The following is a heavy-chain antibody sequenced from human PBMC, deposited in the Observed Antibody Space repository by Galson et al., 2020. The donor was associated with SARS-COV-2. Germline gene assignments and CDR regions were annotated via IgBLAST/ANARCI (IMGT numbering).Heavy chain of an antibody. CDR3: ATDPYGPGRSFDY. CDR1: GFTFSSYG. CDR2: ISYVGGKK. V-gene: IGHV3-30*03. D-gene: IGHD3-10*01. Sequence: GESLKISCEASGFTFSSYGMHWVRQAPGKGLEWVAFISYVGGKKSYGDSVKGRFSISRDNSNKRLHLQMSGLRTEDTAVYYCATDPYGPGRSFDYWGQGTLVTVSS. J-gene: IGHJ4*02.